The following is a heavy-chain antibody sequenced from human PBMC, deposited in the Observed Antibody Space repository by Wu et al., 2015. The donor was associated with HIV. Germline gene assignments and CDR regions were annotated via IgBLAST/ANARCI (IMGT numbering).Heavy chain of an antibody. CDR2: INHSGST. V-gene: IGHV4-34*01. CDR3: ARHSGGWHSGAEYIQH. Sequence: QVQLQQWGAGLVKPSETLSLTCAVYGGSFTNYYWSWIRQPPGKGLQWIGEINHSGSTNYNPSLKSRVTISVDTSKNQFSLKLRSVTAADTALYYCARHSGGWHSGAEYIQHWGQGTLVTVSS. D-gene: IGHD6-19*01. J-gene: IGHJ1*01. CDR1: GGSFTNYY.